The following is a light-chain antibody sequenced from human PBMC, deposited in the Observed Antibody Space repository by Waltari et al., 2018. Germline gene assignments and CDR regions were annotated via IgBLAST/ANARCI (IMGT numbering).Light chain of an antibody. V-gene: IGLV3-27*01. CDR1: GLAEQY. CDR2: KDT. Sequence: YDLAQPFSVSVSPGQPATIPCSGDGLAEQYVRWFQQRPGQAPTLILYKDTERPSGIPERFSGSSSGSTVTLTIRGALLEDEADYHCHAAADNNWFFGGGTKLTVL. J-gene: IGLJ2*01. CDR3: HAAADNNWF.